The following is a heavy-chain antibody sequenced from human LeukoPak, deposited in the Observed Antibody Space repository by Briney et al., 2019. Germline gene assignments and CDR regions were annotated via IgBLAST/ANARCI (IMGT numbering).Heavy chain of an antibody. Sequence: PGGSLRLSCTSSGFTVSSTYISWVRQAPGRGLEWVSYISSTSSYTIYADSVKGRFTISRDNAQNSLYLQMNSLTAEDTAVYYCARDRGNRYFDYWGQGTLVTVSS. CDR3: ARDRGNRYFDY. CDR1: GFTVSSTY. D-gene: IGHD2/OR15-2a*01. V-gene: IGHV3-11*06. CDR2: ISSTSSYT. J-gene: IGHJ4*02.